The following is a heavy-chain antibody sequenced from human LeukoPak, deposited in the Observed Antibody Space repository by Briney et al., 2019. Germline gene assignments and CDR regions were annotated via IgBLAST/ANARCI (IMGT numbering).Heavy chain of an antibody. CDR2: INPNSGGT. J-gene: IGHJ4*02. V-gene: IGHV1-2*02. D-gene: IGHD3-9*01. Sequence: WMGWINPNSGGTNYAQKFQGRVTMTRDTSISTAYMELSRLRSDDTAVYYCARSSGEVLRYFDWLLSQTHALDYWGQGTLVTVSS. CDR3: ARSSGEVLRYFDWLLSQTHALDY.